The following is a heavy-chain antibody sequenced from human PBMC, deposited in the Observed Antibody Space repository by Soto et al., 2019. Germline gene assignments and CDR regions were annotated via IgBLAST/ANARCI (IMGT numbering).Heavy chain of an antibody. CDR3: ARGIAAGNYYYYYYMDV. D-gene: IGHD6-6*01. J-gene: IGHJ6*03. V-gene: IGHV3-13*01. CDR1: GFTFSSYD. CDR2: IGTAGDT. Sequence: GGSLRLSCAASGFTFSSYDMHWVRQATGKGLEWVSAIGTAGDTYYPGSVKGRFTISRENAKNSLYLQMNSLRAGDTAVYYCARGIAAGNYYYYYYMDVWGKGTTVTVSS.